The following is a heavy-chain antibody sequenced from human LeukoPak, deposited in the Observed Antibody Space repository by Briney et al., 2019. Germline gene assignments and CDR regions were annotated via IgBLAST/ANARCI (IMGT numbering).Heavy chain of an antibody. Sequence: QPGGSLRLSCAASGFTFSSYAMPWVRQAPGKGLEWVSSISGGGGITNYADSVKGRFTISRDNSKYTLFLQMNSLRAEDTAVYYCAKYGVDCSSTSCYPLCYMDVWGKGTTVTVSS. CDR2: ISGGGGIT. J-gene: IGHJ6*03. CDR1: GFTFSSYA. V-gene: IGHV3-23*01. D-gene: IGHD2-2*01. CDR3: AKYGVDCSSTSCYPLCYMDV.